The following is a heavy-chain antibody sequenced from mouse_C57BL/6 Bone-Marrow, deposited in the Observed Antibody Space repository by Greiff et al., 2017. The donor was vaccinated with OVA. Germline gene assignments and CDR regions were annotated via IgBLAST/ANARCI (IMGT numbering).Heavy chain of an antibody. J-gene: IGHJ2*01. Sequence: EVQLQQSGPELVKPGASVKISCKASGYSFTGYYMNWVKQSPEKSLEWIGEINPSTGGTTYNQKFKAKATLTVDKSSSTAYMQLKSLTSEDSAVYYCAKGYYSNYLYYFDYWGQGTTLTVSS. CDR1: GYSFTGYY. CDR3: AKGYYSNYLYYFDY. CDR2: INPSTGGT. V-gene: IGHV1-42*01. D-gene: IGHD2-5*01.